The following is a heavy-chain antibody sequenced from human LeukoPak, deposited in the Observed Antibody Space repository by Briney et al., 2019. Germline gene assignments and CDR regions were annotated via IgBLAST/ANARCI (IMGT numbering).Heavy chain of an antibody. CDR2: INPNSGGT. D-gene: IGHD6-19*01. J-gene: IGHJ5*02. V-gene: IGHV1-2*02. CDR3: ARELLAVAGRLNP. CDR1: GYTFTGYY. Sequence: ASVKDSCKASGYTFTGYYMHWVRQAPGQGLELMGLINPNSGGTNYAQKFQGSVTMTRDTYISTAYMALSRLRSDDTAVYYCARELLAVAGRLNPWGQGTLVTVSS.